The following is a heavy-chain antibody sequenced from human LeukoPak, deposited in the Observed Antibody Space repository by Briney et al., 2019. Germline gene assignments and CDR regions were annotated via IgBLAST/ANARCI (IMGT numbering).Heavy chain of an antibody. CDR2: LNPNSGNT. J-gene: IGHJ6*03. CDR1: GYTFTSYD. CDR3: ARVYGGNYYYYYYMDV. D-gene: IGHD4-23*01. V-gene: IGHV1-8*01. Sequence: ASVKVSCKASGYTFTSYDINWVRQATGQGLEWRGWLNPNSGNTGYAQKFQGRVTMTRNTSISTAYMELSSLRSEDTAVYYCARVYGGNYYYYYYMDVWGKGTTVTVSS.